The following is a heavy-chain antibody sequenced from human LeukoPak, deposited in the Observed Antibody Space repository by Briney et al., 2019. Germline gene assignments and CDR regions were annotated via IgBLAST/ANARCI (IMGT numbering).Heavy chain of an antibody. V-gene: IGHV4-59*01. D-gene: IGHD6-13*01. CDR1: GGSISSYY. CDR2: IYYSGST. Sequence: KPSETLSLTCSVSGGSISSYYWSWLRPPPGKGLEWIGYIYYSGSTNYNPSLKSRVTISVDTSKNQFSLKLSSVTAADTAVYYCARGGYSSSFAYWGQGTLVTVSS. J-gene: IGHJ4*02. CDR3: ARGGYSSSFAY.